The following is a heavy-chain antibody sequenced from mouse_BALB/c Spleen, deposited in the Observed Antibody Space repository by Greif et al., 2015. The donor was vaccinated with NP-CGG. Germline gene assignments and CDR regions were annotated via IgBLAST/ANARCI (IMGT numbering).Heavy chain of an antibody. Sequence: VQLQQSGAELAKPGASVKMSCKASGYTFTSYWMHWVKQRPGQGLEWIGYINPSTGYTEYNQKFKDKATLTADKSSSTAYMQLSSLTSEDSAVYYCARAERQLGLSWFAYWGQGTLVTVSA. CDR2: INPSTGYT. V-gene: IGHV1-7*01. D-gene: IGHD3-2*01. CDR1: GYTFTSYW. J-gene: IGHJ3*01. CDR3: ARAERQLGLSWFAY.